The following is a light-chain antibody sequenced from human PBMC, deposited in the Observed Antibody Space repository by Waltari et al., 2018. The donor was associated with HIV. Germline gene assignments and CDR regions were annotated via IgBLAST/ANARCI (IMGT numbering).Light chain of an antibody. CDR3: QQRTNWPQNT. J-gene: IGKJ4*01. V-gene: IGKV3-15*01. CDR2: GAT. CDR1: QTVSRD. Sequence: EVVMTQSPAALSAFPGERATLSCRASQTVSRDLAWYQQKPGQAPRLLIYGATTRATDIPARFSGSGSGTEFTLTISSLQSEDFAVYYCQQRTNWPQNTFGGGTKVEIK.